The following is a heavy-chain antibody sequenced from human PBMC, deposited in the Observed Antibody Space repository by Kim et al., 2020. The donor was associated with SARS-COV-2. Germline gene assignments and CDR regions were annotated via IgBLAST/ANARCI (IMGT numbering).Heavy chain of an antibody. Sequence: GGSLRLSCAASGFTFSSYSMNWVRQAPGKGLEWVSSISSSSSYIYYADSVKGRFTISRDNAKNSLYLQMNSLRAEDTAVYYCARDLMRKNGAYCGGDCPSGDWGQGTLVTVSS. CDR3: ARDLMRKNGAYCGGDCPSGD. CDR2: ISSSSSYI. CDR1: GFTFSSYS. V-gene: IGHV3-21*01. D-gene: IGHD2-21*02. J-gene: IGHJ4*02.